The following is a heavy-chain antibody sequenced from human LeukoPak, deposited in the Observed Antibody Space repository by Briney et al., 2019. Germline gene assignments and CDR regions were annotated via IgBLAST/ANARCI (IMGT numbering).Heavy chain of an antibody. J-gene: IGHJ4*02. CDR2: IIPIFGTA. Sequence: SVKVSCKASGYTFTSYGISWVRQAPGQGLEWMGGIIPIFGTANYAQKFQGRVTITADDSTSTAYMELSSLRSEDTAVYYCARAGAYCGGDCYRLDYWGQGTLVTVSS. V-gene: IGHV1-69*13. CDR1: GYTFTSYG. CDR3: ARAGAYCGGDCYRLDY. D-gene: IGHD2-21*01.